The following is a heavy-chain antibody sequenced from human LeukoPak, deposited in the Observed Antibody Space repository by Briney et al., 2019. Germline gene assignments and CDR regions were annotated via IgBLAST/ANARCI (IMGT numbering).Heavy chain of an antibody. CDR1: GYTFTSYG. V-gene: IGHV1-18*01. CDR2: INPYNGNT. J-gene: IGHJ3*01. D-gene: IGHD5-18*01. CDR3: ARVTSQVVRGVYSYGPFDV. Sequence: EASVKVSCKASGYTFTSYGISWVRQAPGHGLEWMGWINPYNGNTNYAQRLQGRVTMTTDTSTSTAYMELRSLISDDTAVYFCARVTSQVVRGVYSYGPFDVWGQGTMVTVSS.